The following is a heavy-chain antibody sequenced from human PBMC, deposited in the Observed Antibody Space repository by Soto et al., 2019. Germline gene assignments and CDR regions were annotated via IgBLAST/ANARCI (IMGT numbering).Heavy chain of an antibody. CDR2: ISYDGSNK. V-gene: IGHV3-30-3*01. Sequence: GESLKISCAASGFTFSSYAMHWVRQAPGKGLEWVAVISYDGSNKYYADSVKGRFTISRDNSKNTLYLQMNSLRAEDTAVYYCARDLGYCSGGSCLEGYWGQGTLVTVSS. J-gene: IGHJ4*02. D-gene: IGHD2-15*01. CDR3: ARDLGYCSGGSCLEGY. CDR1: GFTFSSYA.